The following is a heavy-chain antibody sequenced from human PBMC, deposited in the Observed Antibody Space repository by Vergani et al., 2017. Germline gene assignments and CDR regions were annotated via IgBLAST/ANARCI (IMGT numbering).Heavy chain of an antibody. D-gene: IGHD3-16*02. CDR1: GYTFTGYY. CDR2: INPNSGGT. J-gene: IGHJ4*02. V-gene: IGHV1-2*04. CDR3: AREGVWGSYRYTPSLLDY. Sequence: QVQLVQSGAEVKKPGASVKVSCKASGYTFTGYYMHWVRQAPGQGLEWMGWINPNSGGTNYAQKFQGWVTMTRDTSTSTAYMELSRLRSDDTAVYYCAREGVWGSYRYTPSLLDYWGQGTLVTVSS.